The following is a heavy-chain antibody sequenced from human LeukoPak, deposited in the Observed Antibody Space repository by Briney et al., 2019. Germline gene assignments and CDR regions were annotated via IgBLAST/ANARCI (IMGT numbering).Heavy chain of an antibody. CDR2: IIPIFGTA. J-gene: IGHJ6*04. CDR3: ARDWSVPAATYYYYGMDV. CDR1: GGTFSSYA. D-gene: IGHD2-2*01. Sequence: TVKVSCKASGGTFSSYAISWVRQAPGQGLEWMGGIIPIFGTANYAQKFQGRVTITADKSTSTAYMELSSLRSEDTAVYYCARDWSVPAATYYYYGMDVWGKGTTVTVSS. V-gene: IGHV1-69*06.